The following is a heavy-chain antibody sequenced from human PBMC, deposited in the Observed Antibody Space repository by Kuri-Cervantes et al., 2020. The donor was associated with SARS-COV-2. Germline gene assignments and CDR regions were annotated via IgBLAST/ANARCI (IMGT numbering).Heavy chain of an antibody. D-gene: IGHD1-26*01. J-gene: IGHJ4*02. Sequence: SQTLSLTCAVYGGSFSGYYWSWIRQPPGKGLEWSGEINHSGSTYYNPSLKSRVTISVDTSKNQFSLKLSSVTAADTAVYYCARGGGSYPYYFDYWGQGTLVTVSS. CDR3: ARGGGSYPYYFDY. CDR1: GGSFSGYY. V-gene: IGHV4-34*09. CDR2: INHSGST.